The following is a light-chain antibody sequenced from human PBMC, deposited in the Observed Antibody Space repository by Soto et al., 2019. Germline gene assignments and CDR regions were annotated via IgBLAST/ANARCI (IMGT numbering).Light chain of an antibody. V-gene: IGKV3-20*01. J-gene: IGKJ1*01. CDR2: GAS. CDR3: QQYGSSPQT. Sequence: IVLTQSPGTLSLSTGERATLSCRASQSVSSSCLAWYQQKPGQAPRLLIFGASSRATDIPDRFGGSGSGTDFTLTISRQEPEDFAVYYCQQYGSSPQTCGQGTKVDIK. CDR1: QSVSSSC.